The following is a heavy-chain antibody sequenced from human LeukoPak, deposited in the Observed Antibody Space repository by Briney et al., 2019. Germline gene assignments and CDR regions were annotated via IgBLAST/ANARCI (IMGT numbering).Heavy chain of an antibody. D-gene: IGHD3-10*01. Sequence: GGPLRLSCAASGFTFSSYAMHWVRQAPGKGRKCVAVISYDGSNKYYADSVKGRFTISRDNSKNTLYLQMNSLRAEDTAVYYCASSLSQGSYYVTDYWGQGTLVTVSS. CDR1: GFTFSSYA. CDR2: ISYDGSNK. CDR3: ASSLSQGSYYVTDY. V-gene: IGHV3-30*04. J-gene: IGHJ4*02.